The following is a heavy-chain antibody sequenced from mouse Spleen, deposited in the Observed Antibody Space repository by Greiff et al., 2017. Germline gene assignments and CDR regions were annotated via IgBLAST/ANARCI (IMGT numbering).Heavy chain of an antibody. CDR3: ARKKLDYFDY. J-gene: IGHJ2*01. CDR2: IDPSDSYT. CDR1: GYTFTSYW. Sequence: QVQLQQPGAELVMPGASVKLSCKASGYTFTSYWMHWVKQRPGQGLEWIGEIDPSDSYTNYNQKVKGKATLTVDKSSSTAYMQLSSLTSEDSAVYYCARKKLDYFDYWGQGTTLTVSS. V-gene: IGHV1-69*01. D-gene: IGHD4-1*01.